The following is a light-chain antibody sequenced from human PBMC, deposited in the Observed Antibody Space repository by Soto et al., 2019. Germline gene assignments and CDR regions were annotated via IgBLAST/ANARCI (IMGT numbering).Light chain of an antibody. V-gene: IGKV3-15*01. CDR3: QQYNNWPPYT. CDR2: GAS. CDR1: HSVSSN. J-gene: IGKJ2*01. Sequence: EIVMTQSPATLSVSPGERATLSCRASHSVSSNLAWYQQKPGQAPRLLLYGASTRATGIPARFSGSGSGTEFTLTISSLQSEDFAVYYCQQYNNWPPYTFGQGTKLEIK.